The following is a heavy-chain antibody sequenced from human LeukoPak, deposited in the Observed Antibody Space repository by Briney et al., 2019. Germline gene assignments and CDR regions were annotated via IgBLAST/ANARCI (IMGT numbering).Heavy chain of an antibody. D-gene: IGHD6-13*01. CDR1: GGSISSYY. CDR3: ARSWQRWFDP. J-gene: IGHJ5*02. CDR2: IYYSGST. Sequence: SETLSLTCTVSGGSISSYYWSWIRQPPGKGLEWIGYIYYSGSTNYNPSLKSRVTISVDTSKNQFSLKLSSVTAADTAVYYCARSWQRWFDPWGQGTLVTVSS. V-gene: IGHV4-59*01.